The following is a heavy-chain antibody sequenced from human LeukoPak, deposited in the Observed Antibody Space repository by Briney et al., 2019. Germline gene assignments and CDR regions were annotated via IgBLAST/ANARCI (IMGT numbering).Heavy chain of an antibody. CDR1: GFTVSTNY. Sequence: GGSLRLSCAASGFTVSTNYMSWVRQAPGKGLEWVSDIYSGGTTYYADSVKGRFTISRDNSKNTLYLQMNSLRAEDTAVYYCARDMYEMATISALDYWGQGTLVTVSS. D-gene: IGHD5-24*01. V-gene: IGHV3-66*01. J-gene: IGHJ4*02. CDR2: IYSGGTT. CDR3: ARDMYEMATISALDY.